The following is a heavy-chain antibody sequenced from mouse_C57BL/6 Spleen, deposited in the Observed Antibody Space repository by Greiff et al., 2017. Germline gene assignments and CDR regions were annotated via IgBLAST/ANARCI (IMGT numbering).Heavy chain of an antibody. CDR3: AGTYGYAMDY. Sequence: QVHVKQSGAELVKPGASVKLSCKASGYTFTSYWMHWVKQRPGQGLEWIGMIHPNSGSTNYNEKFKSKATLTVDKSSSTAYMQLSSLTSEDSAVYYCAGTYGYAMDYWGQGTSVTVSS. CDR2: IHPNSGST. D-gene: IGHD1-1*02. J-gene: IGHJ4*01. V-gene: IGHV1-64*01. CDR1: GYTFTSYW.